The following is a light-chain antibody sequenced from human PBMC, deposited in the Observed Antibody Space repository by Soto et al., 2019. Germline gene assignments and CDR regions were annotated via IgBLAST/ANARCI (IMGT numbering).Light chain of an antibody. Sequence: DIQLTQSPSFLSASVGDRVTISCRASQGISDYLAWYQQKPGKTPKLLIYGASTLQSGVPSRFSGSASGTEFTLTISSLQPEDFATYFCQQFNAYPLTFGGGTKLEIK. J-gene: IGKJ4*01. CDR3: QQFNAYPLT. CDR1: QGISDY. CDR2: GAS. V-gene: IGKV1-9*01.